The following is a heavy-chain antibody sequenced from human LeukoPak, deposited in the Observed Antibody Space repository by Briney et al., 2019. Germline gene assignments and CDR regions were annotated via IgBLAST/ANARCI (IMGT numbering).Heavy chain of an antibody. J-gene: IGHJ4*02. CDR2: ISYDGSNK. CDR1: GFTFSNYG. D-gene: IGHD5-12*01. V-gene: IGHV3-30*18. CDR3: AKDRTAGYDGLVDY. Sequence: GGSLRLSCAASGFTFSNYGMHWVRHAPGEGLEWVAVISYDGSNKYYTDSVKGRFTISRDNSKNTLYLQMNSLRAEDTAVYYCAKDRTAGYDGLVDYWGQGTLVTVSS.